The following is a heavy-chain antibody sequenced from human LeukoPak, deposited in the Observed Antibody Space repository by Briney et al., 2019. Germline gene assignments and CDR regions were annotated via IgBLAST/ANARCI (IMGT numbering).Heavy chain of an antibody. CDR3: ASFYVAYFDY. J-gene: IGHJ4*02. CDR2: INHSGST. D-gene: IGHD3-16*01. Sequence: SETLSLTCAVYGGSFSGYYWSWIRQPPGKGLEWIGEINHSGSTNYNPSLKSRVTISVDTSKNQFSLKLSSVTAADTAVYYCASFYVAYFDYWGQGALVTVSS. V-gene: IGHV4-34*01. CDR1: GGSFSGYY.